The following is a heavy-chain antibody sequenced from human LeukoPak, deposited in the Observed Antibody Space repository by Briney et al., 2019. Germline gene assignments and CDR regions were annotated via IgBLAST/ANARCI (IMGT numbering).Heavy chain of an antibody. CDR1: GGSFSGYY. CDR3: AGGHSQPHQLHTKYYYYGMDV. Sequence: SETLSLTCAVYGGSFSGYYWSWIRQPPGKGLEWIGEINHSGSTNYNPSLKSRVTISVDTSKNQFSLKLSSVTAADTAVFYCAGGHSQPHQLHTKYYYYGMDVWGQGTTVTVSS. J-gene: IGHJ6*02. V-gene: IGHV4-34*01. D-gene: IGHD2-2*01. CDR2: INHSGST.